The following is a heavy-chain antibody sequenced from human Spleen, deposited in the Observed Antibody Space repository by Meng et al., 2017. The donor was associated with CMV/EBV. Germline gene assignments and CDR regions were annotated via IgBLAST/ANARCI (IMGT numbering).Heavy chain of an antibody. D-gene: IGHD6-13*01. Sequence: ASVKVSCKASGYTFTNYDISWVRQATGQGLEWMGWMSPKTGNTGYARQFQGRVTITRNTSINTAYMELSSLRSEDTAVYYCARVSGGWYSLPFWGQGTLVTVSS. V-gene: IGHV1-8*03. J-gene: IGHJ4*02. CDR1: GYTFTNYD. CDR2: MSPKTGNT. CDR3: ARVSGGWYSLPF.